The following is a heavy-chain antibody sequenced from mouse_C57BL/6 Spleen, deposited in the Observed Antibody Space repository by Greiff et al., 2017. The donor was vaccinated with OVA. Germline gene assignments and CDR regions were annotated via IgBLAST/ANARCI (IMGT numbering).Heavy chain of an antibody. Sequence: VQLQQSGAELARPGASVKMSCKASGYTFTSYTMHGVKQRPGQGLEWIGYINPSSGYTKYNQKFKDKATLTADKSSSTAYMQLSSLTSEDSAVYYCARRGDYFDYWGQGTTLTVSS. CDR3: ARRGDYFDY. CDR1: GYTFTSYT. CDR2: INPSSGYT. J-gene: IGHJ2*01. V-gene: IGHV1-4*01.